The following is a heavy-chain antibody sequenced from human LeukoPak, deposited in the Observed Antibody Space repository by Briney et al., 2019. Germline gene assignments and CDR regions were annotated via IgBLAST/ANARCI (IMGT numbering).Heavy chain of an antibody. V-gene: IGHV3-7*01. Sequence: GGSLRLSCVASGFTVSDHYIDWVRQAPGKGLEWVANINQDGSEKHYVDSVKGRFTISRDNAKNSLYLQMNSLRVEGTAVYYCARDGVAAGIYFDYWGQGTLVTVSS. CDR3: ARDGVAAGIYFDY. J-gene: IGHJ4*02. CDR2: INQDGSEK. D-gene: IGHD6-13*01. CDR1: GFTVSDHY.